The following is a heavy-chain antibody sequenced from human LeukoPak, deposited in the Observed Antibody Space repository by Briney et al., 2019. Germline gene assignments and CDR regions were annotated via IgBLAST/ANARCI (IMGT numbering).Heavy chain of an antibody. D-gene: IGHD6-13*01. J-gene: IGHJ4*02. Sequence: SVKVSCKASGGTFSSYAISWVRQAPGQGLEWMGRIIPILGIANYAQKFQGRVTITADKSTSTAYMELSSLRSEDTAVYYCARGPAFELAAATSEYWGQGTLVTVSS. CDR3: ARGPAFELAAATSEY. V-gene: IGHV1-69*04. CDR1: GGTFSSYA. CDR2: IIPILGIA.